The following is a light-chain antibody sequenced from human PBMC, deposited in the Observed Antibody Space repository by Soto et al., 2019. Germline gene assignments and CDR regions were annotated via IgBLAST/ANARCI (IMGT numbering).Light chain of an antibody. CDR2: GAS. V-gene: IGKV3-11*01. J-gene: IGKJ5*01. CDR1: QSVSSY. CDR3: HQRQYWPPIT. Sequence: EIVLTQSPATLSLSPGERATLSCRASQSVSSYLAWYQQKPGQAPRLLIYGASNRATGIPARFSGSGSGTDFTLTISSLEPEDFAVYYCHQRQYWPPITFGQGTRLEI.